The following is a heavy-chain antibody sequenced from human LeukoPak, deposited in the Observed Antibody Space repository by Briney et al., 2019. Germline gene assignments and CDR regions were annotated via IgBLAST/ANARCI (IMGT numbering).Heavy chain of an antibody. CDR2: IWYDGSNK. CDR1: GFTFSSYG. CDR3: ASASEVGYFDY. V-gene: IGHV3-33*03. Sequence: GGSLRLSCAASGFTFSSYGMHWVRQAPGKGLEWVAVIWYDGSNKYYADSVKGRFTISRDNAKNSLYLQMNSQRAEDTAVYYCASASEVGYFDYWGQGTLVTVSS. J-gene: IGHJ4*02. D-gene: IGHD1-26*01.